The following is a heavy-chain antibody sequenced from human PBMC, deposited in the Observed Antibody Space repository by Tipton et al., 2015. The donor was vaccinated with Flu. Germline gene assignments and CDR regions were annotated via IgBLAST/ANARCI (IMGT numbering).Heavy chain of an antibody. J-gene: IGHJ4*02. CDR3: AREGYVGGGYYGFDY. V-gene: IGHV3-48*03. D-gene: IGHD1-26*01. CDR2: ISSSGSTI. Sequence: AVSGFTFSSYEMNWVRQAPGKGLEWVSYISSSGSTIYYADSVKGRFTISRDNAKNSLYLQMNSLRAEDTAVYYCAREGYVGGGYYGFDYWGQGTLVTASS. CDR1: GFTFSSYE.